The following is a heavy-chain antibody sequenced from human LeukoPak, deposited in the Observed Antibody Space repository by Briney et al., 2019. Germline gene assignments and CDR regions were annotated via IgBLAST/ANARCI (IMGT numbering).Heavy chain of an antibody. D-gene: IGHD2/OR15-2a*01. V-gene: IGHV3-23*01. CDR1: GLTFSSYA. CDR2: ISGSGGST. J-gene: IGHJ6*02. Sequence: GGSLRLSCAASGLTFSSYAMSWVRQAPGKGLEWVSAISGSGGSTYYADSVKGRFTISRDNSKNTLYLQMNSLRAEDTAVYYCAKDLWDYYGMDVWGQGTTVTVSS. CDR3: AKDLWDYYGMDV.